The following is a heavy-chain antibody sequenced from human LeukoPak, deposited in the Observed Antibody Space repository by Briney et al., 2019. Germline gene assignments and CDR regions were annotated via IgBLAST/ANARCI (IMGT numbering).Heavy chain of an antibody. V-gene: IGHV3-11*01. CDR1: GFTFSDYY. CDR2: ISSSGSTI. J-gene: IGHJ4*02. CDR3: ARGTAVADRRGYY. D-gene: IGHD6-19*01. Sequence: GGSLRLSCSASGFTFSDYYMSWIRPAPGKGLAWVSYISSSGSTIYYADSVKGRFTISRDNAKNSLYLQMNSLRAEDTAVYYCARGTAVADRRGYYWGQGTLVTVSS.